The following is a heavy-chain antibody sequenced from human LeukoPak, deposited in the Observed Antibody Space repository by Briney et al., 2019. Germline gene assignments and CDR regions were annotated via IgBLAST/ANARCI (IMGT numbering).Heavy chain of an antibody. Sequence: ASVKVSCKASGHTFTAYYMHWVRQAPGQGLELMAWINPDRDGANYVQKFQGRVTMARVTSISTAYMELSRLRSDDTAMYYCATVSGGSLDIWGQGTMVTVSS. V-gene: IGHV1-2*02. CDR1: GHTFTAYY. D-gene: IGHD3-16*01. J-gene: IGHJ3*02. CDR3: ATVSGGSLDI. CDR2: INPDRDGA.